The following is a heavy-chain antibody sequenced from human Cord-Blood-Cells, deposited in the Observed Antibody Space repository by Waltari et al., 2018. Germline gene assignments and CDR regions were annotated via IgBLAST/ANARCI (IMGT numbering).Heavy chain of an antibody. CDR1: GFTFSSYA. CDR3: AREPLRARFDP. J-gene: IGHJ5*02. CDR2: ISYDGSNK. V-gene: IGHV3-30-3*01. Sequence: QVQLVESGGGVVQPGRSLRLSCAASGFTFSSYAMHWVRQAPGKGLEWVAVISYDGSNKYYADSVKGRFTISRDNSKNTLYLQMNSLRAEDTAVYYCAREPLRARFDPWGQGTLVIVSS.